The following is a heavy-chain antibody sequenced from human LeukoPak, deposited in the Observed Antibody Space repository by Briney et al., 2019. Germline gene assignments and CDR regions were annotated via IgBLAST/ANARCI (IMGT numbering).Heavy chain of an antibody. CDR2: ISYDGSNK. CDR3: ATGEYYFDY. CDR1: GFTFSSYG. V-gene: IGHV3-30*03. D-gene: IGHD3-10*01. J-gene: IGHJ4*02. Sequence: GRSLRLSCAASGFTFSSYGMHWVRQAPGKGLEWVAVISYDGSNKYYADSVKGRFTISRGNSKNTLYLQMNSLRAEDTAVYYCATGEYYFDYWGQGTLVTVSS.